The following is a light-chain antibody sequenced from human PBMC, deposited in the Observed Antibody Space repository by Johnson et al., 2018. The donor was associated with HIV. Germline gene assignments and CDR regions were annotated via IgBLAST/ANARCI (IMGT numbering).Light chain of an antibody. CDR1: SSTIGNNY. J-gene: IGLJ1*01. V-gene: IGLV1-51*02. Sequence: QSVLTQSPSVSAAPGQKVTISCSGSSSTIGNNYVSWYQVLPGTAPKLLIYKNNERPSGIPDRFSGSKSGTSATLGITGLQTGDEADYYCGTWDTSLSAGGVFGTRTTVTVL. CDR3: GTWDTSLSAGGV. CDR2: KNN.